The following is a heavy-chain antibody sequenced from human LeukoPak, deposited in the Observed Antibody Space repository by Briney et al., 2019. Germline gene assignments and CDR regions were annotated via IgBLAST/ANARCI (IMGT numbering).Heavy chain of an antibody. J-gene: IGHJ4*02. CDR2: LNRDGSST. V-gene: IGHV3-74*01. CDR1: GFSFNNYW. CDR3: ARPDSSGHPTN. D-gene: IGHD3-22*01. Sequence: PGGSLRLSRTASGFSFNNYWMHWVRQAPGKGLVWVSRLNRDGSSTNYADSVKGRFNISRDNAKNTLYLQMNSLRADDTAMYYCARPDSSGHPTNWGQGTLVIVSS.